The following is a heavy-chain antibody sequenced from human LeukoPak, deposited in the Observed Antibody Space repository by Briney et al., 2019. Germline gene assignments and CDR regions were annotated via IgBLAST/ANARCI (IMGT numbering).Heavy chain of an antibody. D-gene: IGHD2-2*01. Sequence: ASVKVSCKASGYTFTSYDINWVRQAPGQGLEWMGWMNPNSGNTGYAQKFQGRVTITRNTSISTAYMELSSLRSEDTAVYYCARGLVGLRKKVVPAATQHNWFDPWGQGTLVTVSS. V-gene: IGHV1-8*03. J-gene: IGHJ5*02. CDR3: ARGLVGLRKKVVPAATQHNWFDP. CDR2: MNPNSGNT. CDR1: GYTFTSYD.